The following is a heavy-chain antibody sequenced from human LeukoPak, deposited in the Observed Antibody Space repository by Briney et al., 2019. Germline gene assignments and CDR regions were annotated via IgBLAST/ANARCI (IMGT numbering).Heavy chain of an antibody. V-gene: IGHV5-10-1*01. CDR1: GYSFTDYW. CDR3: ARHLSSCWYSDY. CDR2: IDPSDSYT. Sequence: GESLKISCKGSGYSFTDYWISWVRQLPGKGLEWMGRIDPSDSYTNYSASSQGRVTISADKSINTAYHQWSSLMTAETAIDYCARHLSSCWYSDYWGQGTLVIVSS. D-gene: IGHD6-19*01. J-gene: IGHJ4*02.